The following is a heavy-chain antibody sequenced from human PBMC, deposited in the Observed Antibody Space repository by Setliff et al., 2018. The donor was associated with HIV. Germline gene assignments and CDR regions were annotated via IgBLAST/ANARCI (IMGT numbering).Heavy chain of an antibody. J-gene: IGHJ6*03. CDR3: ARGLTAANYQNYYYMDV. D-gene: IGHD2-2*01. V-gene: IGHV1-8*01. Sequence: ASVKVSCKASGYTFTSYDINWVRQAPGKGLEWMGGFDPEDGETVYAQKFQGRVTMTRDTSISTAYMELSSLRSEDTAVYYCARGLTAANYQNYYYMDVWGKGTTVTVSS. CDR2: FDPEDGET. CDR1: GYTFTSYD.